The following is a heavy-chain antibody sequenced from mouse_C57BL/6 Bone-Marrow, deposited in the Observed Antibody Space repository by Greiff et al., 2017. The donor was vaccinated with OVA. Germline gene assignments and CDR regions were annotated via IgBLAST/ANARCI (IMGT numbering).Heavy chain of an antibody. CDR2: IWRGGST. D-gene: IGHD1-1*01. Sequence: VQLQESGPGLVQPSQSLSITCTVSGFSLTSYGVHWVRQSPGKGLEWLGVIWRGGSTDYNAAFMSRLSITKDNSKSQVFFKMNSLQADDTAIYYCAKNWDTTVVARGGDWYFDVWGTGTTVTVSS. V-gene: IGHV2-5*01. CDR1: GFSLTSYG. CDR3: AKNWDTTVVARGGDWYFDV. J-gene: IGHJ1*03.